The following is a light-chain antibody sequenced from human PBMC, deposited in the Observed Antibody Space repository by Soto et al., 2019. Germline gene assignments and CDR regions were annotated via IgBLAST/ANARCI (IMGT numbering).Light chain of an antibody. Sequence: IRMTQSPSSLSASTGDRVTITCRASQSISSWLAWYQQKPGKAPKLLIYDASSLESGVPSRFSGSGSGTEFTLTISSLQPDDFATYYCQQYNSYQLTFGGGTKWIS. V-gene: IGKV1-5*01. CDR2: DAS. J-gene: IGKJ4*01. CDR1: QSISSW. CDR3: QQYNSYQLT.